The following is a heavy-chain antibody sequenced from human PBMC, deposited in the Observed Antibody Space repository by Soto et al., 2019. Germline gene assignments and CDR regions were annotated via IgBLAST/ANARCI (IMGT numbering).Heavy chain of an antibody. D-gene: IGHD2-2*01. CDR2: ISGSRGTT. CDR1: GFTFSDYA. V-gene: IGHV3-23*01. CDR3: ETTTYCSTNSGFTYCYEMDV. Sequence: EVQLLESGGGLIQPEGSLRLSCVASGFTFSDYAMSWVRQAPGKGLEWISTISGSRGTTYYADSVKGRFTISRDNSKNTLCLHINSLCAEDTGVYYWETTTYCSTNSGFTYCYEMDVWGQGTMVTVSS. J-gene: IGHJ6*01.